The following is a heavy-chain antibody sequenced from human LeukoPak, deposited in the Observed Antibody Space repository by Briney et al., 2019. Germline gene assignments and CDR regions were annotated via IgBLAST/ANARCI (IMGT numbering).Heavy chain of an antibody. D-gene: IGHD2-21*01. CDR3: ARIDCGGDCYSEGYFDY. CDR2: IRYDGSNK. CDR1: GFTFSSYG. J-gene: IGHJ4*02. Sequence: GGSLRLSCAASGFTFSSYGMHWVRQAPGKGLEWVAFIRYDGSNKYYADSVKGRFTISRDNSKNTLYLQMNSLRAEDTAVYYCARIDCGGDCYSEGYFDYWGQGTLVTVSS. V-gene: IGHV3-30*02.